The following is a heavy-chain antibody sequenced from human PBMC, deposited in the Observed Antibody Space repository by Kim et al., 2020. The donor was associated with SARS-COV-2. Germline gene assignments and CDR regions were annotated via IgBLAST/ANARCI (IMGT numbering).Heavy chain of an antibody. Sequence: GGSLRLSCAASGFTFSNYSMNWVRQAPGKGLEWVSCISSSSGYMYYAYSVKGRCSISRDNAKNSMYLQMNILRAEDKAAYDCARGRRGYSGCDSVSYYS. CDR2: ISSSSGYM. CDR1: GFTFSNYS. CDR3: ARGRRGYSGCDSVSYYS. D-gene: IGHD5-12*01. J-gene: IGHJ6*01. V-gene: IGHV3-21*01.